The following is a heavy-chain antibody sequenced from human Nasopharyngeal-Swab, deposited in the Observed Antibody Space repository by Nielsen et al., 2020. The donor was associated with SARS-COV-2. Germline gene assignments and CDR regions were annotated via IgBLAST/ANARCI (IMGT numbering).Heavy chain of an antibody. CDR2: IWYDGSNK. CDR3: ARDGGIEAYDY. V-gene: IGHV3-33*01. Sequence: WIRQSPGKGLEWVAVIWYDGSNKYYADSVKGRFTISRDNSKNTLYLQMNSLRAEDTAVYYCARDGGIEAYDYWGQGTLVTVSS. J-gene: IGHJ4*02. D-gene: IGHD3-3*01.